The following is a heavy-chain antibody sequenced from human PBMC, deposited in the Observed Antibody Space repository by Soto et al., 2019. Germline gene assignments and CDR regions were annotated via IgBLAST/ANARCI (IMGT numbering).Heavy chain of an antibody. CDR3: ARARYSSSWYYFDY. CDR2: IWYDGSNK. CDR1: GFTFSSYG. J-gene: IGHJ4*02. V-gene: IGHV3-33*01. D-gene: IGHD6-13*01. Sequence: GGSLRLSCAASGFTFSSYGMHWVRQAPGKGLEWVAVIWYDGSNKYYADSVKGRFTISSDNSKNTLYLQMNSLRAEDTAVYYCARARYSSSWYYFDYWGQGTLVTVSS.